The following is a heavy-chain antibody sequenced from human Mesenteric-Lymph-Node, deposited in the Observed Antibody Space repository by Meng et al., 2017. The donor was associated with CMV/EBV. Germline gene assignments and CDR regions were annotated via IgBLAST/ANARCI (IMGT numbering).Heavy chain of an antibody. CDR3: ARDEGYYGSGSNFDY. D-gene: IGHD3-10*01. CDR2: INTNTGNP. Sequence: SGYTFTSYARHWVRQAPGQGLEWMGWINTNTGNPTYAQGFTGRFVFSLDTSVSTAYLQISSLKAEDTAVYYCARDEGYYGSGSNFDYWGQGTLVTVSS. V-gene: IGHV7-4-1*02. CDR1: GYTFTSYA. J-gene: IGHJ4*02.